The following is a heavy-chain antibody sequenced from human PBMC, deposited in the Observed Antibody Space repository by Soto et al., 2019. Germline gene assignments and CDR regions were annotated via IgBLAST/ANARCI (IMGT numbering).Heavy chain of an antibody. Sequence: GGSLRLSCAASGFTFDDYTMHWVRQAPGKGLEWVSLISWDGGSTYYADSVKGRFTISRDNSKNSLYLQMNSLRTEDTALYYCAKDSSSWYSYYYYGMDVWGQGTTVTVSS. CDR2: ISWDGGST. CDR3: AKDSSSWYSYYYYGMDV. J-gene: IGHJ6*02. D-gene: IGHD6-13*01. V-gene: IGHV3-43*01. CDR1: GFTFDDYT.